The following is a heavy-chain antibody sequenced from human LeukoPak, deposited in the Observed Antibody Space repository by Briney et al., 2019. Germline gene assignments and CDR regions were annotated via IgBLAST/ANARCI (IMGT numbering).Heavy chain of an antibody. CDR1: GGSISSYY. D-gene: IGHD3-10*01. Sequence: PSETLSLTCTVSGGSISSYYWSWIRQPPGKGLEWIGYIYYSGSTNYNPSLKSRVTISVDTSKNQFSLKLGSVTAADTAVYYCARQYYYGSGGVWFDPWGQGTLVTVSS. CDR3: ARQYYYGSGGVWFDP. CDR2: IYYSGST. V-gene: IGHV4-59*01. J-gene: IGHJ5*02.